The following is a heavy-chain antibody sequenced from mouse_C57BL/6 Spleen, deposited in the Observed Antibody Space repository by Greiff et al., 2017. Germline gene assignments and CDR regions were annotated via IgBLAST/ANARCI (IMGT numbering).Heavy chain of an antibody. V-gene: IGHV5-12*01. CDR2: ISNGGGST. Sequence: EVMLVESGGGLVQPGGSLKLSCAASGFTFSDYYMYWVRQTPEKRLEWVAYISNGGGSTYYPDTVKGRFTISRDNAKNTLYLQMSRLKSEDTAMYYCARQDYDYDKDAMDYWGQGTSVTVSS. CDR1: GFTFSDYY. J-gene: IGHJ4*01. CDR3: ARQDYDYDKDAMDY. D-gene: IGHD2-4*01.